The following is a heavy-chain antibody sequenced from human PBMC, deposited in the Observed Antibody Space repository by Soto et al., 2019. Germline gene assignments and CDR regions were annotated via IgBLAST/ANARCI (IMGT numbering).Heavy chain of an antibody. J-gene: IGHJ4*01. CDR3: ARDYDFWRSYPAVYFDF. CDR2: INRDWSST. Sequence: GGSLRLSCAASGFSSSSYWMHWVSQVPGKGLVWVSRINRDWSSTSYADSVKGRFTISRDNAKNTLYLQMNSLRDEDTAVYYFARDYDFWRSYPAVYFDFWGRGNPVNVSS. D-gene: IGHD3-3*01. V-gene: IGHV3-74*01. CDR1: GFSSSSYW.